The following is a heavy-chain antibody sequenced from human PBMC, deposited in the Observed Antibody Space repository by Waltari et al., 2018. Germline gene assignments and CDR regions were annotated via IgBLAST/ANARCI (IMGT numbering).Heavy chain of an antibody. Sequence: EVQLVESGGGLVQPGGSMRLSCAAPGFTFSRYWLSWVRQAPGKGLEWVANIKQDGSEKYYVDSVKGRFTISRDNAKNSLYLQMNSLRAEDTAVYYCARDGRSFDYWGQGTLVTVSS. CDR2: IKQDGSEK. CDR3: ARDGRSFDY. CDR1: GFTFSRYW. V-gene: IGHV3-7*01. J-gene: IGHJ4*02.